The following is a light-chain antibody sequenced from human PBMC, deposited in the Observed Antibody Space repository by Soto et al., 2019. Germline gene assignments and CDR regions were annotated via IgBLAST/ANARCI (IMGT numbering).Light chain of an antibody. J-gene: IGKJ1*01. CDR3: QKYNSAPRT. CDR1: QGISNY. CDR2: AAS. Sequence: DIQMTQSPSSLSASVGDRVTITCRASQGISNYLAWYQQKPGKVPKLLIYAASTLQSGVPSRFSGSGSGTXXXXXXXSLQPEDVATYYCQKYNSAPRTFGQGTKVEIK. V-gene: IGKV1-27*01.